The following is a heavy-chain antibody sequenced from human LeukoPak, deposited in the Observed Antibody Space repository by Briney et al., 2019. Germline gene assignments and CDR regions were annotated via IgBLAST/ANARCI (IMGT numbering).Heavy chain of an antibody. D-gene: IGHD3-10*01. J-gene: IGHJ4*02. CDR2: IYHSGST. CDR3: ARDQGSGSYDY. CDR1: GYSISSGYY. Sequence: SETLSLTWTVAGYSISSGYYWGWIRQPPGKGLEWIGSIYHSGSTYYNPSLKSRVTISVDTSKNQFSLKMSSVTAADTAVYYCARDQGSGSYDYWGQGTLVTVSS. V-gene: IGHV4-38-2*02.